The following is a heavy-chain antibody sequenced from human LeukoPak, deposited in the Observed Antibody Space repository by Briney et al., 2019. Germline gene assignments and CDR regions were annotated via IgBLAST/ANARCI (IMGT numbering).Heavy chain of an antibody. V-gene: IGHV3-7*03. D-gene: IGHD6-19*01. CDR2: IKQDGSER. Sequence: PGGSLRLSCAASGFTFSSYWMSWVRQAPGKGLEWVGNIKQDGSERYYVDSVKGRFTISRDNAKNSLYLQMNNLRAEDTAVYYCARDWQYSSGWYDGYYFDYWGQGTLVTVSS. CDR3: ARDWQYSSGWYDGYYFDY. CDR1: GFTFSSYW. J-gene: IGHJ4*02.